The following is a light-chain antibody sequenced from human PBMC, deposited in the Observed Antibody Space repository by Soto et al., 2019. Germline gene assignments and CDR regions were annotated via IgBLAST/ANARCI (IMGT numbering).Light chain of an antibody. CDR3: QQYGSSLLT. CDR2: GAS. V-gene: IGKV3-20*01. J-gene: IGKJ4*01. CDR1: QSVRSSY. Sequence: EIVLTQSPGTLSLSPGERATLSCRASQSVRSSYLAWYQQKPGQAPSLLIYGASSRATGIPDRFSGSESGTDFTLTISRLEPEDFAVYYCQQYGSSLLTFGGGTQVESK.